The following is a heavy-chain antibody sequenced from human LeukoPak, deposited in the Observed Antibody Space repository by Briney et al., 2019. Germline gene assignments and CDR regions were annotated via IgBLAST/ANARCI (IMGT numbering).Heavy chain of an antibody. Sequence: GGSLRLSCAASGFTFSDYYMSWIRQAPGKGLEWVSYISSGGGSTINYADSVKGRFTISRDNSKNTLYLQMNSLRAEDTAVYYCAKGGIAAAGTIDYWGQGTLVTVSS. CDR2: ISSGGGSTI. CDR1: GFTFSDYY. CDR3: AKGGIAAAGTIDY. V-gene: IGHV3-11*04. D-gene: IGHD6-13*01. J-gene: IGHJ4*02.